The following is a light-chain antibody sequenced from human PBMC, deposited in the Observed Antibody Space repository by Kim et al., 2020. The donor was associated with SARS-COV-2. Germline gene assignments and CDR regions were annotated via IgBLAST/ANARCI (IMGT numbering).Light chain of an antibody. Sequence: PGKAAWITCGGKNIGGKSEHWYQQKPGQAPVLVIYYDSDRPSGIPERFSGSNSGNTATLTISSVEAGDEADYSCQVWDTSSDQWVFGGGTQLTVL. J-gene: IGLJ3*02. CDR3: QVWDTSSDQWV. CDR2: YDS. CDR1: NIGGKS. V-gene: IGLV3-21*04.